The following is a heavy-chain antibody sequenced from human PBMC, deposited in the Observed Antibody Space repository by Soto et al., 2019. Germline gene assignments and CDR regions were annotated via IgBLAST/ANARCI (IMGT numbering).Heavy chain of an antibody. Sequence: EVQLVESGGRCVKPGGPLRLSCAASGFTFSNTWQNWVRQAPGQGLECIGGIESKSDGESPDYAAPVKGRFTISRSDSKSTLHLQMTNLESEDTVPYYCTTVHGQDVYYDDFGHVNWFDPWVQGTLMTESS. V-gene: IGHV3-15*04. CDR3: TTVHGQDVYYDDFGHVNWFDP. D-gene: IGHD4-17*01. CDR2: IESKSDGESP. CDR1: GFTFSNTW. J-gene: IGHJ5*02.